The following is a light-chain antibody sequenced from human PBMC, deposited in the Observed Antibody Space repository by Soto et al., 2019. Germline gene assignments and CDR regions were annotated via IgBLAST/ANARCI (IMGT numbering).Light chain of an antibody. J-gene: IGLJ1*01. CDR1: SSDVGNYNY. CDR2: NVN. Sequence: QSVLTQSASVSGSPGQSITISCTGTSSDVGNYNYVSRYQQHPGEVPKLIIFNVNNRPSGVSNRFSGSKSGNTASLTISGLQAEDEADYYCSSFTSSTTYVFGTGTKVTV. CDR3: SSFTSSTTYV. V-gene: IGLV2-14*01.